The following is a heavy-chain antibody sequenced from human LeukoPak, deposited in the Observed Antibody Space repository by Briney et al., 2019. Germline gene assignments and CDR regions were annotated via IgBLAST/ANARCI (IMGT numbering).Heavy chain of an antibody. CDR1: GFTFSDYA. V-gene: IGHV3-21*01. J-gene: IGHJ5*02. D-gene: IGHD3-3*01. Sequence: GGSLRLSCVASGFTFSDYAMNWVRQAPGKGLEWVSSISSSSSYIYYADSVKGRFTISRDNAKNTLYLQMNSLRAEDTAVYYCARVYDFWSGYLGWFDPWGQGTLVTVSS. CDR2: ISSSSSYI. CDR3: ARVYDFWSGYLGWFDP.